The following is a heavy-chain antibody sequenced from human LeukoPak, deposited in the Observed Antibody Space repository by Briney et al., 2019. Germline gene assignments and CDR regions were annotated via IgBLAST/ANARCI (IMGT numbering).Heavy chain of an antibody. CDR3: AKGNGYSYGRYYFDY. J-gene: IGHJ4*02. V-gene: IGHV3-23*01. CDR1: GFTFSSYA. Sequence: QPGGSLLLSCAASGFTFSSYAMGWVRQAPGKGLEWVSAITASGGNTYYADSVKGRFTISRDNSKNTLYLQVNSLRAEDTAVYYCAKGNGYSYGRYYFDYWGQGTLVTVSS. CDR2: ITASGGNT. D-gene: IGHD5-18*01.